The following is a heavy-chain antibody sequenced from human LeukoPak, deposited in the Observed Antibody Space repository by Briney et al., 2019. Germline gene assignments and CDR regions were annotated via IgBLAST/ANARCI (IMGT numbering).Heavy chain of an antibody. Sequence: SETLSLTCTVSGGSISSSTYYWGWIRQSPGKGLEWIGSVHYSGGSYYSPSLKSRVTISLNTSKNQFSLKLSSVTAADTAVYYCVRGGSKAAATFGYWGQGTLVTVSS. CDR3: VRGGSKAAATFGY. CDR1: GGSISSSTYY. D-gene: IGHD2-15*01. V-gene: IGHV4-39*07. J-gene: IGHJ4*02. CDR2: VHYSGGS.